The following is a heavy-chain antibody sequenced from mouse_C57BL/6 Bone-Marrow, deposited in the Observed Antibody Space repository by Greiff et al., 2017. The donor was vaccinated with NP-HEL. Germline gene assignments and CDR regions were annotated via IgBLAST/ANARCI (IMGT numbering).Heavy chain of an antibody. D-gene: IGHD3-2*02. V-gene: IGHV1-26*01. CDR3: ARGQLRLGGY. CDR2: INPNNGGT. Sequence: EVQLQQSGPELVKPGASVKISCKASGYTFTDYYMNWVKQSHGKSLEWIGDINPNNGGTSYNQKFKGKATLTVDKSSSTAYMELRSLTSEDSAVYYCARGQLRLGGYWGQGTTLTVSS. CDR1: GYTFTDYY. J-gene: IGHJ2*01.